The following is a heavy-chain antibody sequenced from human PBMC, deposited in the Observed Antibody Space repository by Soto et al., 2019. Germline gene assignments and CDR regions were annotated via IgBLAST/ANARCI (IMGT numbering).Heavy chain of an antibody. Sequence: PSETLSLTCTVSGVSVSSGSYYWSWIRQPPGKGLEWIGYISYSGSTKYNPSLKSRVTISVDTSKNQFSLKLSSVTAADTAVYYCARDNGYYYDSSYNTAYYYGTHIWGPGTSVTVS. V-gene: IGHV4-61*01. CDR1: GVSVSSGSYY. CDR2: ISYSGST. CDR3: ARDNGYYYDSSYNTAYYYGTHI. J-gene: IGHJ6*02. D-gene: IGHD3-22*01.